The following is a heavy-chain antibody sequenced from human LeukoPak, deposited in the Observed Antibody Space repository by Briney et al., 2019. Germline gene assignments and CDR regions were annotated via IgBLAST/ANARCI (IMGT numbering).Heavy chain of an antibody. CDR1: GFTFDDYA. CDR3: AKDACFGCYPYGWFDP. Sequence: GRSLRLSCAASGFTFDDYAMHWVRQAPGKGLEWVSGISWNSGSIGYADSVKGRFTISRDNAKNSLYLQMNSLRAEDTALYYCAKDACFGCYPYGWFDPWGQGTLVTVSS. V-gene: IGHV3-9*01. CDR2: ISWNSGSI. J-gene: IGHJ5*02. D-gene: IGHD2-2*01.